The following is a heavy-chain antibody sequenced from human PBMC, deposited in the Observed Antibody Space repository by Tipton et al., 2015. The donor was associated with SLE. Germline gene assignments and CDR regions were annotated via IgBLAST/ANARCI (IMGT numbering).Heavy chain of an antibody. CDR1: GGSISSSSHH. J-gene: IGHJ4*02. D-gene: IGHD3-22*01. CDR3: ARQTYHYDFSADYIDY. V-gene: IGHV4-39*01. Sequence: LSLTCTVSGGSISSSSHHWGWIRQPPGKGLEWIGSFHFSGDTYYNPSLESRVTMSVDTSKNEFSLNLSSVTAADTAVFYCARQTYHYDFSADYIDYWGQGTLVTVSS. CDR2: FHFSGDT.